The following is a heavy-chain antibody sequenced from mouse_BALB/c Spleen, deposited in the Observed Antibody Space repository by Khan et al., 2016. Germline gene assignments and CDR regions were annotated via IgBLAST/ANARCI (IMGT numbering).Heavy chain of an antibody. Sequence: EVQLQESGPGLVKPSQSLSLTCTVTGYSITSDYAWNWIRQFPGNKLEWMGYISYSGITSYNPSLKSRFSITRDTSKNPFFLQLISVTTEDTATYYCAYDGYYAWFPYWGQGTLVTVSA. CDR1: GYSITSDYA. D-gene: IGHD2-3*01. CDR3: AYDGYYAWFPY. CDR2: ISYSGIT. J-gene: IGHJ3*01. V-gene: IGHV3-2*02.